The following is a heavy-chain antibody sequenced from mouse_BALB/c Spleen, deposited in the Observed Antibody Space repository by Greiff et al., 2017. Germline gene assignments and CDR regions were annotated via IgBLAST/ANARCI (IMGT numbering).Heavy chain of an antibody. CDR1: GFNIKDTY. D-gene: IGHD1-1*01. CDR3: ARDPVVDYFDY. V-gene: IGHV14-3*02. CDR2: IDPANGNT. Sequence: DVKLQESGAELVKPGASVKLSCTASGFNIKDTYMHWVKQRPEQGLEWIGRIDPANGNTKYDPKFQGKATITADTSSNTAYLQLSSLTSEDTAVYYCARDPVVDYFDYWGQGTTLTVSS. J-gene: IGHJ2*01.